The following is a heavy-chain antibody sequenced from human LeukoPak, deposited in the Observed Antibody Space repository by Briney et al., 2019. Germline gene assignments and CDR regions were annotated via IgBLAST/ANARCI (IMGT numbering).Heavy chain of an antibody. D-gene: IGHD1-1*01. CDR3: ARSYNRRYYFDY. V-gene: IGHV4-34*01. Sequence: SETLSLTCAVYGGSFSGSYWSWIRQPPGKGLEWIGEITHSGGTIYNPSLKSRVTISVDTSKNQFSLKLSSVTAADTAVYYCARSYNRRYYFDYWGQGTLVTVSS. J-gene: IGHJ4*02. CDR2: ITHSGGT. CDR1: GGSFSGSY.